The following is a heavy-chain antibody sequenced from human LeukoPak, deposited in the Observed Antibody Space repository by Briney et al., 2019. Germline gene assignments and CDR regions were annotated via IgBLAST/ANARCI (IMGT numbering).Heavy chain of an antibody. CDR3: ARERELDILTGYYARYFDS. CDR2: INPNSGGT. J-gene: IGHJ4*02. Sequence: ASVKVSCKASGYTFTGYYMHWVRQAPGQRLEWVGVINPNSGGTSYAQKFQGRVTMTRDTSISTDYMELSRLRSEDTAVYYCARERELDILTGYYARYFDSWGQGTLVTVSS. D-gene: IGHD3-9*01. CDR1: GYTFTGYY. V-gene: IGHV1-2*02.